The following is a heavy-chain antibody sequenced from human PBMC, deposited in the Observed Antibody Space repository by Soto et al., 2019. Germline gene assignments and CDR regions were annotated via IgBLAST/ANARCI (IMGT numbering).Heavy chain of an antibody. V-gene: IGHV1-69*06. CDR2: IIPIFGTA. Sequence: SVKVSCKSSGGTFSSYAISWVRQAPGQGLEWMGGIIPIFGTANYAQKFQGRVTITADKSTSTAYRELSSLRSEDTAVYYCARDLATVVTNWFDPWDKGTLGTVSS. D-gene: IGHD4-17*01. CDR1: GGTFSSYA. CDR3: ARDLATVVTNWFDP. J-gene: IGHJ5*02.